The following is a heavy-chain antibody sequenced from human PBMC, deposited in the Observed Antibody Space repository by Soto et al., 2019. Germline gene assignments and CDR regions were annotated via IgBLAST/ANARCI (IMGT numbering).Heavy chain of an antibody. Sequence: QVQLQESGPGLVKPSETLSLTCTVSGGSISSYYWSWIRQPPGKGLEWIGYIYYSGSTNYNPSLKSRVTISVNTSKNQFSLKLSSVTAADTAVHYCARDGPGYDILTGPGYYGMDVWGQGTTVTVSS. CDR3: ARDGPGYDILTGPGYYGMDV. CDR1: GGSISSYY. D-gene: IGHD3-9*01. V-gene: IGHV4-59*01. CDR2: IYYSGST. J-gene: IGHJ6*02.